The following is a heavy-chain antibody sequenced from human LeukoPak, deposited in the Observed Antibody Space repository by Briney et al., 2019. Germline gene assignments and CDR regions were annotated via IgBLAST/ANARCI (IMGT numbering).Heavy chain of an antibody. CDR1: GFTFSSYA. CDR3: AKGGILTYYDFWSGYYGEGYYYYGMDV. V-gene: IGHV3-23*01. J-gene: IGHJ6*02. Sequence: GGSLRLSCAASGFTFSSYAMSWVRQAPGKGLEWVSAISGSGGSTYYADSVKGRFTISRDNSKNTLYLQMNSLRAEDTAVYYCAKGGILTYYDFWSGYYGEGYYYYGMDVWGQGTTVTVSS. CDR2: ISGSGGST. D-gene: IGHD3-3*01.